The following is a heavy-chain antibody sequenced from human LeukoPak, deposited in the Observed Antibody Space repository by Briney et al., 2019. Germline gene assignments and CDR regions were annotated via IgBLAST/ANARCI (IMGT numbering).Heavy chain of an antibody. D-gene: IGHD6-13*01. CDR2: IYYSGST. V-gene: IGHV4-30-4*01. Sequence: SETLSLTCTVSGGSISSGDHYWRWIRQPPGKGLEWIGYIYYSGSTYYNPSLKSRVNISVDTSKNQFSLKLSSVTAADTAVYYCASGGQQQLVLNYWGQGTLVTVSS. J-gene: IGHJ4*02. CDR1: GGSISSGDHY. CDR3: ASGGQQQLVLNY.